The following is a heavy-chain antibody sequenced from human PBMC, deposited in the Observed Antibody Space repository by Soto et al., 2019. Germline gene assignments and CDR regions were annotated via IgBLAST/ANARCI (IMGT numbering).Heavy chain of an antibody. CDR3: VISRRGNYYDSSAPFDY. J-gene: IGHJ4*02. Sequence: ETLSLTCTVSGGSVSSGSYYWSWIRQPPGKGLEWIGYIYYSGSTNYNPSLKSRVSVSVDTSKNQFSLKLSSVTAADTAVYYCVISRRGNYYDSSAPFDYWGQGTLVTVSS. CDR1: GGSVSSGSYY. D-gene: IGHD3-22*01. V-gene: IGHV4-61*01. CDR2: IYYSGST.